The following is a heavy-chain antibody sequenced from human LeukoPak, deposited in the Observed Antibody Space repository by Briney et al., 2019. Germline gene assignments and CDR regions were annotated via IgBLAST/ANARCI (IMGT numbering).Heavy chain of an antibody. CDR3: ARVVKSRDIAMVRGVTPSNWFDP. CDR1: GGTFSSYA. Sequence: SVKVSCKASGGTFSSYAISWVRQAPGQGLEWMGGIIPIFGTANYAQKFQGRVTITADKSTSTAYMELSSLRSEDTAVYYCARVVKSRDIAMVRGVTPSNWFDPWGQGTLVTVSS. D-gene: IGHD3-10*01. V-gene: IGHV1-69*06. J-gene: IGHJ5*02. CDR2: IIPIFGTA.